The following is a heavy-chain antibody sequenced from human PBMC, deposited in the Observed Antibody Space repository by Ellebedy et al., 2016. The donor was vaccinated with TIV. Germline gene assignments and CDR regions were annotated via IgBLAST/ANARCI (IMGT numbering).Heavy chain of an antibody. CDR3: AVDTVNYYYYGMDV. CDR1: GFTFSDHY. CDR2: IRSKAYGGTT. D-gene: IGHD5-18*01. V-gene: IGHV3-72*01. J-gene: IGHJ6*02. Sequence: GGSLRLSCAASGFTFSDHYMDWVRQAPGKGLEWVGFIRSKAYGGTTEYAASVKGRFTISRDDSKNSLYLQMNSLKTEDTAVYYCAVDTVNYYYYGMDVWGQGTTVTVSS.